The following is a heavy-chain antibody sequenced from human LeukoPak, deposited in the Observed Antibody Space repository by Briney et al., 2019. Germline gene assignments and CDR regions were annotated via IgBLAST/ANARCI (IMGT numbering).Heavy chain of an antibody. Sequence: GGSLRLSCAASGFTFSSYSMNWVRQAPGKGLEWVSYISSGSSTIYYADSVKGRFTISRDNAKNSLYLQMNSLRAEDTAVYYCARDLGYSSSRGGYWGQGTLVTVSS. CDR3: ARDLGYSSSRGGY. J-gene: IGHJ4*02. CDR2: ISSGSSTI. V-gene: IGHV3-48*01. D-gene: IGHD6-13*01. CDR1: GFTFSSYS.